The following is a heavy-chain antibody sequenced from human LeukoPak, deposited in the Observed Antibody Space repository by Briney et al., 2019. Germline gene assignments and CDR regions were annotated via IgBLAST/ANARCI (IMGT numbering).Heavy chain of an antibody. CDR1: GFTFSSYA. CDR3: ARCRYYDFWSGYDY. D-gene: IGHD3-3*01. J-gene: IGHJ4*02. CDR2: ISYDGSNK. Sequence: GGSLRLSCAASGFTFSSYAMHWVRQAPGKGLEWVAVISYDGSNKYYADSVKGRFTISRDNSKNTLYLQMNSLGAEDTAVYYCARCRYYDFWSGYDYWGQGTLVTVSS. V-gene: IGHV3-30*04.